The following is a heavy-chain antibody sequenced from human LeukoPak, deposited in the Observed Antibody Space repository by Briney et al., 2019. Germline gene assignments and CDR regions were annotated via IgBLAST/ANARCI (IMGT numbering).Heavy chain of an antibody. J-gene: IGHJ6*03. D-gene: IGHD3-9*01. CDR2: INPNSGGT. Sequence: ASVKVSCKASGYTFTGYYMHWVRQAPGQGLEWMGRINPNSGGTNYAQKFQGRVTMTRDTSISTAYVELSRLRSDDTAVYYCARARGYYDILTGYYRHYHYYMDVWGKGTTVTVSS. CDR1: GYTFTGYY. CDR3: ARARGYYDILTGYYRHYHYYMDV. V-gene: IGHV1-2*06.